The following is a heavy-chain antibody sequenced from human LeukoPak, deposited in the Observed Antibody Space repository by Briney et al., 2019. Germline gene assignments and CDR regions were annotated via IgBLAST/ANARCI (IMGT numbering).Heavy chain of an antibody. D-gene: IGHD1-26*01. J-gene: IGHJ6*03. CDR3: ARGELYTEPYSYYMDV. V-gene: IGHV3-20*04. Sequence: PGGSLRLSCAASGFTFDDYGMSWVRQAPGKGLEWVSGINWNGGSTGYADSVKGRFTISRDNAKNSLYLQMNSLRAEDTALYYCARGELYTEPYSYYMDVWGKGTTVTVSS. CDR1: GFTFDDYG. CDR2: INWNGGST.